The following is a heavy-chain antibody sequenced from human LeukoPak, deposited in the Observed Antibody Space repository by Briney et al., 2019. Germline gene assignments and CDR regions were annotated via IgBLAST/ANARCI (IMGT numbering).Heavy chain of an antibody. CDR3: AREDGCSSTSCYEAFDI. CDR1: GYTFTSYY. J-gene: IGHJ3*02. D-gene: IGHD2-2*01. CDR2: INPSGGST. V-gene: IGHV1-46*01. Sequence: ASVKVSCKASGYTFTSYYMHWVRQAPGQGLEWMGIINPSGGSTSYAQKFQGRVTMTRDTSTSTVYMELSSLRSEDTAVYCCAREDGCSSTSCYEAFDIWGQGTMVIVSS.